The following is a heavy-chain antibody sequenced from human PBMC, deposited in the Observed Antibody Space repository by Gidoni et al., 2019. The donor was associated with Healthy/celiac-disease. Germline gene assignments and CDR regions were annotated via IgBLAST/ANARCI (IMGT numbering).Heavy chain of an antibody. CDR3: AREVGYGMDV. J-gene: IGHJ6*02. Sequence: QVQLVEDGGGVVQPGRSRRLSCAASGFTFSSYGMYCVRQAPGKWLEWLSVIWYDGSNKFYAASVKGRFTIARDNSKNTLYLQMNSLRAEDTAVYYCAREVGYGMDVWGQGTTVTVSS. CDR2: IWYDGSNK. V-gene: IGHV3-33*01. CDR1: GFTFSSYG.